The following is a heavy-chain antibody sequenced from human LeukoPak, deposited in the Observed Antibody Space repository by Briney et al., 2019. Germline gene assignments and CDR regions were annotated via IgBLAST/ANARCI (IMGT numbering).Heavy chain of an antibody. CDR3: ARHFPPAVTTPTPPYYYYGMDV. D-gene: IGHD4-11*01. CDR1: GGTFSSYA. Sequence: SVKVSCKASGGTFSSYAISWVRQAPGQGLEWMGGIIPIFGTANYAQKFQGRVTITADESASTAYMELSSLRSEDTAVYYCARHFPPAVTTPTPPYYYYGMDVWGQGTTATVSS. J-gene: IGHJ6*02. CDR2: IIPIFGTA. V-gene: IGHV1-69*13.